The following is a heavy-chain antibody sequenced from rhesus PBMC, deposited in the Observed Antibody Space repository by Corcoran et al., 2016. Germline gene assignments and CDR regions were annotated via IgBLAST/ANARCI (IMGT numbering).Heavy chain of an antibody. Sequence: QVQLQESGPGLVKPSETLSLTCAVSGGSISSSYYYWSWIRQAPGKGLEWIGYISYSGRTINNPTLTSRVTISRDTAKNQFSLKLSSVTAADTAVYYCARRSSGWYPLFDYWGQGVLVTVSS. CDR3: ARRSSGWYPLFDY. CDR2: ISYSGRT. CDR1: GGSISSSYYY. J-gene: IGHJ4*01. V-gene: IGHV4-122*02. D-gene: IGHD6-31*01.